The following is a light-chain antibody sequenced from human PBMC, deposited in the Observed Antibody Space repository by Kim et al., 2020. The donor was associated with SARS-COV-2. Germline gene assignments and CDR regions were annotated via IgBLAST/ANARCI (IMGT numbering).Light chain of an antibody. CDR2: WAS. CDR1: QSVLYSSNNRNL. J-gene: IGKJ2*01. V-gene: IGKV4-1*01. Sequence: DIVMTQSPDSLAVSLGERTTINCKSSQSVLYSSNNRNLLGWYQQKPGQPPKLLIYWASTRESGVPDRFSGSRSGTDFTLTISSLQAEDVAVYYCQQYYSPPYTFGQGTKLEIK. CDR3: QQYYSPPYT.